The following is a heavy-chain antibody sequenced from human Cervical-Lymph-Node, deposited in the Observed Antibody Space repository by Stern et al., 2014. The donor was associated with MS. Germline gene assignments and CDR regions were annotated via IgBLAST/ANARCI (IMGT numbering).Heavy chain of an antibody. Sequence: VQLVQSGAEVKKPGESLKISCKGSGYSFTGYWIGWVRQMPGKGLEWLGTINPGDSDTRYSPSFQVQVTISADKSISPAYLQWSSLKASDTAMYYCARRHCSSRRCGWFDPWGQGTLVTVSS. CDR2: INPGDSDT. V-gene: IGHV5-51*01. CDR1: GYSFTGYW. D-gene: IGHD2-2*01. CDR3: ARRHCSSRRCGWFDP. J-gene: IGHJ5*02.